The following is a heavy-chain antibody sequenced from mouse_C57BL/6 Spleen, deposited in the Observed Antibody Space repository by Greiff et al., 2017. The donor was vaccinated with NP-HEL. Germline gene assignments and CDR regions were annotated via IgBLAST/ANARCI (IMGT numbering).Heavy chain of an antibody. J-gene: IGHJ3*01. CDR3: ARTFAY. CDR2: IHPNSGST. CDR1: GYTFTSYW. Sequence: QVQLKQSGAELVKPGASVKLSCKASGYTFTSYWMHWVKQRPGQGLEWIGMIHPNSGSTNYNEKFKNKATLTVDKSSSTAYMQLSSLTSEDSAVYYCARTFAYWGQGTLVTVSA. V-gene: IGHV1-64*01.